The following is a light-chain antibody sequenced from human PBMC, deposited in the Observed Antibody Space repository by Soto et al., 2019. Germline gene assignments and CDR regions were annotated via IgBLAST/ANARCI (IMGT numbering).Light chain of an antibody. CDR3: QQCVNWPPVT. Sequence: EIVLTQSPGTLSLSPGERATLSCRASQSVSRYLAWYQQKRGQPPRLIIYDASERAPGIPARFSGSGSGTDFTLTISSLEPEDFAVYYCQQCVNWPPVTFGQGTRLEI. CDR2: DAS. J-gene: IGKJ5*01. CDR1: QSVSRY. V-gene: IGKV3-11*01.